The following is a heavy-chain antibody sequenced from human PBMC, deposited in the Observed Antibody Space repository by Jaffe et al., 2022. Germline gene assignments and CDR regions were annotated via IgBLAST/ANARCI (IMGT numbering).Heavy chain of an antibody. D-gene: IGHD3-10*01. CDR3: ARDLKYNYGSGNPHYFDY. V-gene: IGHV4-38-2*02. J-gene: IGHJ4*02. Sequence: QVQLQESGPGLVKPSETLSLTCAVSGYSISSGYYWGWIRQPPGKGLEWIGSIYHSGSTYYNPSLKSRVTISVDTSKNQFSLKLSSVTAADTAVYYCARDLKYNYGSGNPHYFDYWGQGTLVTVSS. CDR2: IYHSGST. CDR1: GYSISSGYY.